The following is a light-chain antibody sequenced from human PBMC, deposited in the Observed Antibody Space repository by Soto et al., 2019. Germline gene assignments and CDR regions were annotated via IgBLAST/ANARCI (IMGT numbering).Light chain of an antibody. CDR2: GAS. Sequence: EIVMTQSPATLSVSPGERATLSCRAIQSVNSNLAWYQQKPGQAPRLLIYGASTRATGIPARFSGSGSGTEFTLTISSLQSEDFAVYYCQQYNDWPLTFGGGTKVDIK. J-gene: IGKJ4*01. V-gene: IGKV3-15*01. CDR3: QQYNDWPLT. CDR1: QSVNSN.